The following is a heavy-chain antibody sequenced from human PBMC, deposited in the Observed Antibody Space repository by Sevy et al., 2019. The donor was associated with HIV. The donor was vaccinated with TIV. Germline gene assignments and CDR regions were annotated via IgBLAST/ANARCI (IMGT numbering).Heavy chain of an antibody. J-gene: IGHJ4*02. D-gene: IGHD5-18*01. CDR3: AQSENVDSAPFDY. CDR1: GVSLTGADYY. CDR2: YFHSGPF. V-gene: IGHV4-30-4*01. Sequence: SETLSLTCSVTGVSLTGADYYWSWVRQAPGKGLEWIAYYFHSGPFYYSPTLKSRLSISVDTTQNQFSLKLTSVTAADSAVYYCAQSENVDSAPFDYWGQGTPVTVSS.